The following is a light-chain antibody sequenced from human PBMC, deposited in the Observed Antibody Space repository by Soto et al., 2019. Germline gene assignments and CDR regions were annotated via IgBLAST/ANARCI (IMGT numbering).Light chain of an antibody. CDR3: AAWDSSLNALYV. V-gene: IGLV1-44*01. J-gene: IGLJ1*01. CDR2: SDH. Sequence: QAVVTQPPSASGTPGQRVTITCFGRNSNIGSNTVSWYQQLPGAAPKLLIYSDHQRPSGVPDRFSGSKSDTSASLAISGLQSEDEADYYCAAWDSSLNALYVFGTGTKLTVL. CDR1: NSNIGSNT.